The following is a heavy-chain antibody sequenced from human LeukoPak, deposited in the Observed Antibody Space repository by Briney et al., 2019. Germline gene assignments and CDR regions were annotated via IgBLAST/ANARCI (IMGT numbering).Heavy chain of an antibody. CDR2: MNPNSGNT. CDR1: GYTFTSYD. J-gene: IGHJ4*02. D-gene: IGHD5-18*01. V-gene: IGHV1-8*01. CDR3: ARGGRYSYGTQFDY. Sequence: RASVKVSCKASGYTFTSYDINWVRQATGQGLEWKGWMNPNSGNTGYAQKFQGRVTMTRNTSISTAYMELSSLRSEDTAVYYCARGGRYSYGTQFDYWGQGTLVTVSS.